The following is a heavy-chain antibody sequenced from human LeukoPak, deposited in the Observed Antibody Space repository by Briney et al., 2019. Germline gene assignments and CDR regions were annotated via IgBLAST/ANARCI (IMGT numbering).Heavy chain of an antibody. CDR2: SGSGGDT. D-gene: IGHD4/OR15-4a*01. CDR1: GFTFSSYA. V-gene: IGHV3-23*01. Sequence: GGSLRLSCAASGFTFSSYAMNWVRQAPGKGLEWVSISGSGGDTYYADSVKGRFTISRDNSKNTLYLQMNSLRAEDTAVYYCAKARGATYGTYYFDYWGQGTLVNVSS. J-gene: IGHJ4*02. CDR3: AKARGATYGTYYFDY.